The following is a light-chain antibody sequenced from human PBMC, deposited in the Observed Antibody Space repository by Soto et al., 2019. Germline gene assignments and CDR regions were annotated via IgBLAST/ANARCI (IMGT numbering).Light chain of an antibody. J-gene: IGLJ1*01. V-gene: IGLV2-14*01. CDR3: CSYAGSYV. Sequence: QSVLTQPASVSGSPGQSITISCTGTSSDVGGYKYVSWYQQYPGKAPKLMIYEVSSRPSGVSNRFSGSKSGNTASLTISGLQAEDEADYYCCSYAGSYVFGTGTKVTVL. CDR1: SSDVGGYKY. CDR2: EVS.